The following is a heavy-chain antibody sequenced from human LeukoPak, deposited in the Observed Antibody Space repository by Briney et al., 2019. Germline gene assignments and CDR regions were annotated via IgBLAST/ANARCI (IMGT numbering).Heavy chain of an antibody. CDR2: ISYDGSNK. CDR3: AKRTDLSFDP. V-gene: IGHV3-30*18. J-gene: IGHJ5*02. Sequence: GGSLRLSCAASGFTFRSYDMHWVRQAPGKGLEWGAIISYDGSNKYYADSVKGRFTISRNNSKNTLYLQMNSLRAEDTAVYYCAKRTDLSFDPWGQGTLVTVSS. CDR1: GFTFRSYD.